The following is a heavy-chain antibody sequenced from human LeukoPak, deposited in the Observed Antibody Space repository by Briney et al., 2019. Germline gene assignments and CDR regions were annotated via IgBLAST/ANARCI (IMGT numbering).Heavy chain of an antibody. D-gene: IGHD1-7*01. J-gene: IGHJ4*02. CDR3: ARSPANWNYASDC. CDR2: ISTGGSTV. V-gene: IGHV3-48*03. CDR1: EFAFSTYE. Sequence: GGSLRLSCVASEFAFSTYEMNWVRQAPGKGLEWVSYISTGGSTVYYADSVKGRFTISRDDAKNSMYLQMDSLRAEDTAVYHCARSPANWNYASDCWGQGTLVTVSS.